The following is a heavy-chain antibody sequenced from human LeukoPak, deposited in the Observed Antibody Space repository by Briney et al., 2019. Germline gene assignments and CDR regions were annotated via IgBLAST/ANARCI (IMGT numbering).Heavy chain of an antibody. CDR2: ISGSGGST. CDR1: GFTFSSYA. CDR3: AKDLRRAYYYDSSGYYNY. D-gene: IGHD3-22*01. V-gene: IGHV3-23*01. J-gene: IGHJ4*02. Sequence: QPGGSLRLSCAASGFTFSSYAMSWVRQAPGKGLEWVLAISGSGGSTYYADSVKGRFTISRDNSKNTLYLQMNSLRAEDTAVYYCAKDLRRAYYYDSSGYYNYWGQGTLVTVSS.